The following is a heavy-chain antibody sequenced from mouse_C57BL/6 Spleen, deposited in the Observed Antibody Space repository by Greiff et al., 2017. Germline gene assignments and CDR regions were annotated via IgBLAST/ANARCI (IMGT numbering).Heavy chain of an antibody. D-gene: IGHD1-1*02. J-gene: IGHJ4*01. CDR1: GYTFTSYG. Sequence: QVQLQQSGAELARPGASVKLSCTASGYTFTSYGISWVKQRTGQGLEWIGGIYPRSGNTYYNEKFKGKATLTADKSSSTAYMELRSLTSEDSAVYFCAREGILWEMDYWGQGTSVTVSS. V-gene: IGHV1-81*01. CDR3: AREGILWEMDY. CDR2: IYPRSGNT.